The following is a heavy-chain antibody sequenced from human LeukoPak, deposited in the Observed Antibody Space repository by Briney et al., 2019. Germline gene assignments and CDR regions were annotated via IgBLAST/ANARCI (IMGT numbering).Heavy chain of an antibody. J-gene: IGHJ6*03. V-gene: IGHV4-59*01. CDR3: ARVEFGSGYYFHYYYMDV. CDR1: GGSISSYY. D-gene: IGHD3-22*01. CDR2: IYYSGST. Sequence: KPSETPSLTCTASGGSISSYYWSWIRQPPGKGLEWIGYIYYSGSTNYNPSLKSRVTISVDTSKNQFSLKLSSVTAADTAVYYCARVEFGSGYYFHYYYMDVWGKGTTVTVSS.